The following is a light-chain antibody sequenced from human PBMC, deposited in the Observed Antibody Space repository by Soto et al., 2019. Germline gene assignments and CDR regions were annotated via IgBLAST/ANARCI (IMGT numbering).Light chain of an antibody. Sequence: QSALTQPPSASGSPGQSVTISCTGTSSDVGGYNYVSWYQQHPGKAPKLMIYEVTKRPSGVPDRFSGSKSGNTASLTVSGLHAEDGADYYCSSYGGSNNLFFGVGTKLTVL. CDR2: EVT. V-gene: IGLV2-8*01. CDR3: SSYGGSNNLF. J-gene: IGLJ2*01. CDR1: SSDVGGYNY.